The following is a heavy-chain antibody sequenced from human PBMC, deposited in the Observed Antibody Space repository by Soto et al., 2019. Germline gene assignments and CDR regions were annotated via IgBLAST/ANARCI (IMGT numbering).Heavy chain of an antibody. CDR1: EFTFRNYP. J-gene: IGHJ4*02. D-gene: IGHD2-2*01. CDR2: ISHDGSQR. V-gene: IGHV3-23*01. Sequence: GGSLRLSCVASEFTFRNYPMTWVRQTPGEGLDWVATISHDGSQRYHADSVKGRFTISRDNSKNTLYLQMNSLRVEDTAIYYCAREIPTIGPHFYYWGQGTLVTVSS. CDR3: AREIPTIGPHFYY.